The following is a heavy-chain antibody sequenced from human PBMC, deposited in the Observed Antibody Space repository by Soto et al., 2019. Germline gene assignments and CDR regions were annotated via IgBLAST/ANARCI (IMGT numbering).Heavy chain of an antibody. CDR2: ISYDGSNK. V-gene: IGHV3-30-3*01. CDR1: GFTFSSYA. J-gene: IGHJ4*02. Sequence: GGSLRLSCAASGFTFSSYAMHWVRQAPGKGLEWVAVISYDGSNKYYADSVKGRFTISRDNSKNTLYLQMNSLRAEDTAVYYCARGRQYSSGWHRYYFDYWGQGTLVTVSS. CDR3: ARGRQYSSGWHRYYFDY. D-gene: IGHD6-19*01.